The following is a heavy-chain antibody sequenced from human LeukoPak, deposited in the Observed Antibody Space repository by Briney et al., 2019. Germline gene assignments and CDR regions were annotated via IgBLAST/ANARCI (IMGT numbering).Heavy chain of an antibody. CDR3: AKDWAYSSSSDYFDY. V-gene: IGHV3-53*01. J-gene: IGHJ4*02. CDR1: EFSVGSNY. D-gene: IGHD6-13*01. CDR2: IYSGGST. Sequence: PGGSLRLSCAASEFSVGSNYMTWVRQAPGKGLEWVSLIYSGGSTYYADSVKGRFTISRDNSKNTLYLQMNSLRAEDTAVYYCAKDWAYSSSSDYFDYWGQGTLVTVSS.